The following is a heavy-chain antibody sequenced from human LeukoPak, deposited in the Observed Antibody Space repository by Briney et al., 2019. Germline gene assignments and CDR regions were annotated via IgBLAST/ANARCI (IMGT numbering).Heavy chain of an antibody. CDR2: ICPGDSDT. Sequence: GESLKSSCKGSGYGFSSYWIGWVRQMPGKGLEYMGIICPGDSDTRYSQSFQGQVTISADKSITTAYLQWSSLKASDTAMYYCARHTTVGGSLRFDYWGQGTLVTVSS. CDR1: GYGFSSYW. D-gene: IGHD4-23*01. J-gene: IGHJ4*02. CDR3: ARHTTVGGSLRFDY. V-gene: IGHV5-51*01.